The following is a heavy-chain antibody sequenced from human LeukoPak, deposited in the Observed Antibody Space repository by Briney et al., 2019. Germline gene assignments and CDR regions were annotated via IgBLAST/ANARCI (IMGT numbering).Heavy chain of an antibody. J-gene: IGHJ4*02. V-gene: IGHV4-59*01. D-gene: IGHD3-9*01. CDR1: GGSISSYY. CDR2: IYYSGST. Sequence: SETLSLTCTVSGGSISSYYWSWIRQPPGKGLEWIGYIYYSGSTNYNPSLKSRVTISVDTSKNQFSLKLSSVTAADTAVYYCASGSDVLRSFDWPYFDYWGQGTLVTVSS. CDR3: ASGSDVLRSFDWPYFDY.